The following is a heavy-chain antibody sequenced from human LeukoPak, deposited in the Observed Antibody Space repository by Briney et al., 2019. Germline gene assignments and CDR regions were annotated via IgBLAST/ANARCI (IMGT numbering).Heavy chain of an antibody. V-gene: IGHV1-2*02. CDR1: GYTFTRYY. CDR2: INPHSGGT. Sequence: ASVKVSCKASGYTFTRYYMHWVRQAPGQGLEWMGWINPHSGGTNYAQKFQGRVTMTRDTSISTAYLEVSRLRSDDRAGYYFPRCSAASIAAPAEVDYWGQGTLVTVSS. J-gene: IGHJ4*02. CDR3: PRCSAASIAAPAEVDY. D-gene: IGHD6-6*01.